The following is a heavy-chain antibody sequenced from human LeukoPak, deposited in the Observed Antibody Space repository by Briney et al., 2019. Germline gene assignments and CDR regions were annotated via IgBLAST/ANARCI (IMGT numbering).Heavy chain of an antibody. V-gene: IGHV4-59*01. CDR3: ARGLVLATDDAFDI. Sequence: PSETLSLTCSVSGASIRSYFWSWIRQSPGKGLEWIGYVYDNDISNFNPSLESRVTILVDRSKSQFSLRLRSVTAADTAVYYCARGLVLATDDAFDIWGPGTMVTVSS. CDR2: VYDNDIS. D-gene: IGHD5-12*01. J-gene: IGHJ3*02. CDR1: GASIRSYF.